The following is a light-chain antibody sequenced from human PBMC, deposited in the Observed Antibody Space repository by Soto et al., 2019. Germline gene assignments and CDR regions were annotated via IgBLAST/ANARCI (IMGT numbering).Light chain of an antibody. CDR3: QQSHSPPRT. Sequence: QMTQSPSSLFASVGDRATLTCRASQSISSNLDWYQQKVGQTPRLLIYAASTLQSEVPPRFSGSGSGTEFTLTISGLQREDFSTYYCQQSHSPPRTFGEGTKIEI. V-gene: IGKV1-39*01. CDR1: QSISSN. CDR2: AAS. J-gene: IGKJ4*01.